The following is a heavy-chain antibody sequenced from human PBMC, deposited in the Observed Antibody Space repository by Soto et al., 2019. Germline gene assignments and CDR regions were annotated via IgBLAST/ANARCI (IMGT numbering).Heavy chain of an antibody. CDR2: IGPESGAT. D-gene: IGHD5-12*01. J-gene: IGHJ4*02. CDR3: GRGRSGQIVVFY. V-gene: IGHV1-2*02. CDR1: GYTFTGHY. Sequence: ASVKVSCKASGYTFTGHYIHWVRQTPEQGPEWMGEIGPESGATRYAQKFQGRVTMTRDMSITTVYMELNNLSPDDTAVYYCGRGRSGQIVVFYWGQGTPVTVSS.